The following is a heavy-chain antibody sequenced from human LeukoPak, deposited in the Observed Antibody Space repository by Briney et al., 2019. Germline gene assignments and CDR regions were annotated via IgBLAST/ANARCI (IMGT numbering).Heavy chain of an antibody. CDR1: GFTFSDYY. D-gene: IGHD3-10*01. J-gene: IGHJ4*02. V-gene: IGHV3-11*04. Sequence: PGGSLRLSCAASGFTFSDYYMSWIRQAPGKGLEWVSYISSSSSTIYYADSVKGRFTISRDNAKNSLYLQMSSLRDEDTAVYYCARDRYFGSGDYQLFGGSFDYWGQGALVTVSS. CDR2: ISSSSSTI. CDR3: ARDRYFGSGDYQLFGGSFDY.